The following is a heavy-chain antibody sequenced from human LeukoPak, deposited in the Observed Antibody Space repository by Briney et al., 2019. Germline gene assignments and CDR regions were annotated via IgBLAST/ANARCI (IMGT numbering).Heavy chain of an antibody. CDR1: GFTFSSYA. D-gene: IGHD4-23*01. Sequence: PGGSLRLSCAASGFTFSSYAMEWVRQAPGKGLEWVAVMSYDGSDEYYADSVKGRFTISRDNSKNTLYLQMNSLRAEDTAVYYCAKDHFPVTPYLAPFDYWGQGTLVTVSS. J-gene: IGHJ4*02. CDR2: MSYDGSDE. V-gene: IGHV3-30*04. CDR3: AKDHFPVTPYLAPFDY.